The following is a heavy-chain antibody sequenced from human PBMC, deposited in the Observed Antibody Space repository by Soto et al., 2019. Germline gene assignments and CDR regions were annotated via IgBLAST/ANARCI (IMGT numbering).Heavy chain of an antibody. CDR2: IWYDGSNK. Sequence: QVQLVESGGGVVQPGRSLRLSCAASGFTFSSYGMHWVRQAPGKGLEWVAVIWYDGSNKYYADSVKGRFTISRDNSKNTLYLQMNSLRAEDTAVYHCARDSSGGLGEYYYGMDVWGQGTTVTVSS. V-gene: IGHV3-33*01. CDR1: GFTFSSYG. D-gene: IGHD6-19*01. J-gene: IGHJ6*02. CDR3: ARDSSGGLGEYYYGMDV.